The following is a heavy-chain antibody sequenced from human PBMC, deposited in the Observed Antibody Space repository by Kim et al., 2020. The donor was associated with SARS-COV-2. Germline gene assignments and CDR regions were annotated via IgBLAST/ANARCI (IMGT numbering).Heavy chain of an antibody. Sequence: ASVKVSCKASGYTFSIYDMNWVRQAPGQGLEWMGIIIPSCSRTSYAQKFKARVPNTPDQSASAHDRTLGSLSSEVTGVYYCARDGYNFRGSEFDPWGQGT. CDR1: GYTFSIYD. V-gene: IGHV1-46*01. D-gene: IGHD5-12*01. CDR2: IIPSCSRT. J-gene: IGHJ5*02. CDR3: ARDGYNFRGSEFDP.